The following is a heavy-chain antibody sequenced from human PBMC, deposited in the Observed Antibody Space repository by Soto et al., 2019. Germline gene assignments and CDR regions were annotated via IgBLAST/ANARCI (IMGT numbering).Heavy chain of an antibody. J-gene: IGHJ3*02. V-gene: IGHV4-31*03. CDR1: GGSISSGGYY. D-gene: IGHD5-18*01. CDR2: IYYSGST. Sequence: QVQLQESGPGLVKPSQTLSLTCTVSGGSISSGGYYWSWIRQHPGKGLEWIGYIYYSGSTYYNPSLKRRVTISVDTSKNQFSLKLSSVTAADTAVYYCASSWIQLWGRHDAFDIWGQGTMVTVSS. CDR3: ASSWIQLWGRHDAFDI.